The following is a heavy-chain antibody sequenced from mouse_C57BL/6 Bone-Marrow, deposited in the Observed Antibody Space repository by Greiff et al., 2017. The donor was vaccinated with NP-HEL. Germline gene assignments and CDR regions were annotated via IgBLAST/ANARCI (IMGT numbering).Heavy chain of an antibody. Sequence: EVQLQQSGPELVKPGASVKISCKASGYTFTDYYMNWVKQSHGKSLEWIGDINPNNGGTSYNQKFKGKATLTVDKSSSTAYMELRSLTSEDSAVYYCARSLFITTVVRAMDYWGQGTSVTVSS. CDR2: INPNNGGT. V-gene: IGHV1-26*01. J-gene: IGHJ4*01. D-gene: IGHD1-1*01. CDR1: GYTFTDYY. CDR3: ARSLFITTVVRAMDY.